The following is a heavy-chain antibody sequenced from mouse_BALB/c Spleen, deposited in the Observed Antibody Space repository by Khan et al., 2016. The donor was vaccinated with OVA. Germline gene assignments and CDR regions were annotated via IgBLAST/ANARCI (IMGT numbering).Heavy chain of an antibody. CDR1: GFSLTSYS. CDR2: IWADGGT. CDR3: DRRDDGYPEWYFDV. V-gene: IGHV2-9*02. D-gene: IGHD2-3*01. J-gene: IGHJ1*01. Sequence: QVQLKESGPGLVAPSQSLSITCTVSGFSLTSYSVHWVRQPPGKGLEWLGVIWADGGTNYNSALMSRLSITKDNSKSQVFLKMNSLQTDDTAIYYCDRRDDGYPEWYFDVWGAGTTVTVSS.